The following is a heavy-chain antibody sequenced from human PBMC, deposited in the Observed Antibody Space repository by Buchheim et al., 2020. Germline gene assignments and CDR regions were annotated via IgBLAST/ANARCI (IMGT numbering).Heavy chain of an antibody. CDR2: IWYDGSNK. CDR1: GFTFSSYG. J-gene: IGHJ4*02. CDR3: ARGGLVGATTLWAVNDY. Sequence: QVQLVESGGGVVQPGRSLRLSCAASGFTFSSYGMHWVRQAPGKGLEWVAVIWYDGSNKYYADSVKGRFTISRDNSKNTLYLQMNSLRAEDTAVYYCARGGLVGATTLWAVNDYWGQGTL. V-gene: IGHV3-33*01. D-gene: IGHD1-26*01.